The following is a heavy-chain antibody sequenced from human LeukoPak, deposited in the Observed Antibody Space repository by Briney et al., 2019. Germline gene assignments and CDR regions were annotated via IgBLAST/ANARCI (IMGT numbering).Heavy chain of an antibody. CDR3: ARHAAFAEYQSHLTHFDY. J-gene: IGHJ4*02. V-gene: IGHV4-59*08. Sequence: SETLSLTCTVSGGSISSYYWSWIRQPPGKRREWIGYIYHSGSTNYNSPLKSRVTISVDTSKNQFSLKLSSVTAADTAVYYCARHAAFAEYQSHLTHFDYWGQGTLVTVSS. CDR1: GGSISSYY. CDR2: IYHSGST. D-gene: IGHD2-2*01.